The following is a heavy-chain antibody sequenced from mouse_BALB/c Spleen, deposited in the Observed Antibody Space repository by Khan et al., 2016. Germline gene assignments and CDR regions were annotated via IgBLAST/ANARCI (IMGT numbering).Heavy chain of an antibody. CDR2: IDPANGNT. D-gene: IGHD2-3*01. CDR3: ARGNYDVDGDY. Sequence: GQRKQSGAELVKPGASVKLSCTASGFNIKDTYMHWVKQRPEQGLEWIGRIDPANGNTNYDPKFQGKATITADTSSNTAYLPLSSMTSEDTAVYYCARGNYDVDGDYWGQGTTLTVSS. J-gene: IGHJ2*01. CDR1: GFNIKDTY. V-gene: IGHV14-3*02.